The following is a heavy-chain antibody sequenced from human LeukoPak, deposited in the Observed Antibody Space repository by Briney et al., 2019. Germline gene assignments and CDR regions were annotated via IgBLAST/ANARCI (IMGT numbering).Heavy chain of an antibody. Sequence: SVKVSCKASGGTFSSYAISWVRQAPGQGLEWMGGIIPIFGTANYAQKFQGRVTITTDESTSTAYMELSSLRSEDTAVYYCARGGRFGELAFDYWGQGTLVTVS. D-gene: IGHD3-10*01. CDR2: IIPIFGTA. V-gene: IGHV1-69*05. J-gene: IGHJ4*02. CDR1: GGTFSSYA. CDR3: ARGGRFGELAFDY.